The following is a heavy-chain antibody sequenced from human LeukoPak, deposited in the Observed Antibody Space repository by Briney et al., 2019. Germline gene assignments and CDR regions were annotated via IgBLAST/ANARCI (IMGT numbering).Heavy chain of an antibody. CDR1: GGSISNSGYY. V-gene: IGHV4-39*01. CDR3: ARISRGFGEPYPGF. CDR2: IYYSGST. J-gene: IGHJ4*02. D-gene: IGHD3-10*01. Sequence: PSETLSLTCTVSGGSISNSGYYWGWIRQPPGKGLEWIGSIYYSGSTYYNPSLKSRVTISVDTSKNQFSLKLSSVTAADTAVYYCARISRGFGEPYPGFWGQGTLVTVSS.